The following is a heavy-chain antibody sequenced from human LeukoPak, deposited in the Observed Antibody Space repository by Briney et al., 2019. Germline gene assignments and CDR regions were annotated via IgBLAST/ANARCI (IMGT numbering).Heavy chain of an antibody. CDR2: IYYSGST. J-gene: IGHJ3*02. CDR3: ARPPSMVRGVTDAFDI. CDR1: GGSISSSSYY. D-gene: IGHD3-10*01. V-gene: IGHV4-39*01. Sequence: PSETLSLTCTVSGGSISSSSYYWGWIRQPPGKGLEWIGSIYYSGSTYYNPSLKSRVTISVDTSKNQFSLKLSSVTAADTAVYYCARPPSMVRGVTDAFDIWGQGTMVTVSS.